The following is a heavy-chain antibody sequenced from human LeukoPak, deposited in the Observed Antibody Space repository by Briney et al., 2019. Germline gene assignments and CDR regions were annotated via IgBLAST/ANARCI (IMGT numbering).Heavy chain of an antibody. V-gene: IGHV3-11*04. J-gene: IGHJ4*02. CDR1: GFTFSDYY. CDR3: ARDRDVRQYYFDY. Sequence: GGSLRLSCAAYGFTFSDYYMSWIRQAPGKGLEWVSYISSSGSTIYYADSVKGRFTISRDNAKNSLYLQMNSLRAEDTAVYYCARDRDVRQYYFDYWGQGTLVTVSS. D-gene: IGHD3-16*01. CDR2: ISSSGSTI.